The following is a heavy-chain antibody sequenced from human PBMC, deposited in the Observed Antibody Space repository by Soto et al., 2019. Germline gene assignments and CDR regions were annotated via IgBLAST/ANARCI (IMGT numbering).Heavy chain of an antibody. D-gene: IGHD6-6*01. CDR2: VHPSGGNT. Sequence: ASVKVSCKASGYSFTAYFMHWVRQTPGQGLEWMGIVHPSGGNTNYAQKFQGRVTMTWDTSTTTVYMELSSLRSDDTAVYYCARAPYSSSSFFFDYWGQGTPVTVSS. V-gene: IGHV1-46*01. J-gene: IGHJ4*02. CDR1: GYSFTAYF. CDR3: ARAPYSSSSFFFDY.